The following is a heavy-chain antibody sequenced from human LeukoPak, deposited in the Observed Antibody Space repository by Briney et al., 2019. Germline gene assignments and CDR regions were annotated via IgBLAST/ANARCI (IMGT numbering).Heavy chain of an antibody. D-gene: IGHD2-2*01. CDR1: GFTVSSNY. V-gene: IGHV3-66*01. Sequence: GGSLRLSCAASGFTVSSNYMSWVRQAPGKGLEWVSLIYSGGSTSYADSVKGRFTISRDNSKNTLYLQMSSLRAEDTAVYYCARGRCSSTSCHVDYWGRGTLVTVSS. CDR3: ARGRCSSTSCHVDY. CDR2: IYSGGST. J-gene: IGHJ4*02.